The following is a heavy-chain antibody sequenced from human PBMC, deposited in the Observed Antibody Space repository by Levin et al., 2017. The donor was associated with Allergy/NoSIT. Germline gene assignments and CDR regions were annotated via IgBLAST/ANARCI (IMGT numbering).Heavy chain of an antibody. J-gene: IGHJ2*01. Sequence: QTLSLTCTLSGFSLSTSPMCVSWIRQPPGKALEWLARIDWDDNRHYSTSLKTRLTISKDTSKNQVVLSMTNMDPVDTATYFCARMEWGNWYFDLWGRGTLVTVSS. CDR2: IDWDDNR. CDR1: GFSLSTSPMC. CDR3: ARMEWGNWYFDL. V-gene: IGHV2-70*11. D-gene: IGHD3-3*01.